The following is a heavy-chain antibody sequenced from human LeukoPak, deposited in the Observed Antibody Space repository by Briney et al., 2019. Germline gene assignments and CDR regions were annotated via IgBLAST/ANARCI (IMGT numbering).Heavy chain of an antibody. CDR3: ARLSTGVVPAARDY. Sequence: ASVKVSCKASGYTFTGYYMHWVRQAPGQGLEWMGWINPNSGGTNYAQKFQGRVTMTRDTSISTAYMELSRLRSDDTAAYYCARLSTGVVPAARDYWGQGTLVTVSS. V-gene: IGHV1-2*02. D-gene: IGHD2-2*01. CDR2: INPNSGGT. CDR1: GYTFTGYY. J-gene: IGHJ4*02.